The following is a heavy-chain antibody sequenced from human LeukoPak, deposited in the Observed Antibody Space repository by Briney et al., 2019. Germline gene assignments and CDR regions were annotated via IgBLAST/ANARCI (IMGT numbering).Heavy chain of an antibody. D-gene: IGHD6-13*01. CDR2: IKQDGSEK. V-gene: IGHV3-7*01. CDR1: GFTFSSYW. CDR3: ARSIAAAEGPFDY. Sequence: GGPLRLSCAASGFTFSSYWMSWVRQAPGKGLEWVANIKQDGSEKYYVDSVKGRFTISRDNAKNSLYLQMNSLRAEDTAVYYCARSIAAAEGPFDYWGQGTLVTVSS. J-gene: IGHJ4*02.